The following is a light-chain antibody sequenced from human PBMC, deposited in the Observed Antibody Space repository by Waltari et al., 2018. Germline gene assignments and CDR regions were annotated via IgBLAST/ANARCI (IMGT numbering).Light chain of an antibody. CDR1: QNVTTY. Sequence: EIVMTQSPATLSVSPGERATLSCRASQNVTTYLAWYQQKPGQAPRLLIHRASIRATDIPGRFSGSGSGTEFTLTISGLQSEDFAVYYCHQYNSYSQSFGQGTKLEIK. J-gene: IGKJ2*03. CDR2: RAS. CDR3: HQYNSYSQS. V-gene: IGKV3-15*01.